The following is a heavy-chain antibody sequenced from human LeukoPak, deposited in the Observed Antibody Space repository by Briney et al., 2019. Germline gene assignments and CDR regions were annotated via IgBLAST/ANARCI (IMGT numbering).Heavy chain of an antibody. CDR1: GFTFSSYE. CDR3: ARRYCSSTSCLLDY. J-gene: IGHJ4*02. CDR2: ISSTRGSTI. V-gene: IGHV3-48*03. D-gene: IGHD2-2*01. Sequence: PGGSLRLSCAASGFTFSSYEMNWVRQAPGKGLEWVSYISSTRGSTIYYADSVKGRFTISRDNAKNSLYLQMNSLRAEDTAVYYGARRYCSSTSCLLDYWGQGTLVTVSS.